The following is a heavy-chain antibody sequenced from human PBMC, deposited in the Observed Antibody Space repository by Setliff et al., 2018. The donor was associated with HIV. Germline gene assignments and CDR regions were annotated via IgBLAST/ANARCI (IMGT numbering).Heavy chain of an antibody. D-gene: IGHD3-22*01. J-gene: IGHJ4*02. CDR3: ALGGYYDRSAYYY. Sequence: SVKVSCKASGYTFTSYDISWVRQAPGQGLEWMGGIIPILGIANYAQKFQGRVTITADESTSTAYMELSSLRSEDTAVYYCALGGYYDRSAYYYWGQGTLVTVSS. CDR1: GYTFTSYD. CDR2: IIPILGIA. V-gene: IGHV1-69*10.